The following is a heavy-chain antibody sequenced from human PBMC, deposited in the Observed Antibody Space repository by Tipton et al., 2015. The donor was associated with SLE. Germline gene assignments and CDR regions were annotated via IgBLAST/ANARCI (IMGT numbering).Heavy chain of an antibody. CDR3: ARAYSYGYDYYNYGMDV. CDR1: GYPLTSGYY. CDR2: IYHSGSS. J-gene: IGHJ6*02. Sequence: TLSLTCAVSGYPLTSGYYWGWIRQPPGKGLEWIGSIYHSGSSYYNPSLKTRVTISVDASKNQFSLNLSSVTAADTTIYYCARAYSYGYDYYNYGMDVWGQGTTVTVSS. D-gene: IGHD5-18*01. V-gene: IGHV4-38-2*01.